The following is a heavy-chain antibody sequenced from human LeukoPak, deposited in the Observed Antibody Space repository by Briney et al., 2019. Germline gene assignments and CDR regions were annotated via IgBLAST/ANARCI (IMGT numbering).Heavy chain of an antibody. Sequence: PGGSLRLSCAASGFTFSNYEMNWVRQAPGKGLEWVSYISSSGGTIYYADSVKGRFTISRDNAEHSLYLQINSLRAEDTAVYHCARTSTNYFDYWGQGTLVTVSS. D-gene: IGHD1-26*01. CDR3: ARTSTNYFDY. CDR1: GFTFSNYE. V-gene: IGHV3-48*03. J-gene: IGHJ4*02. CDR2: ISSSGGTI.